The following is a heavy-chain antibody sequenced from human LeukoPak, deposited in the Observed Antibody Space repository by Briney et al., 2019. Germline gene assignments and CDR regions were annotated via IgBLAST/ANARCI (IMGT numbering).Heavy chain of an antibody. CDR1: GASIRSGDYY. CDR2: IYYSGST. D-gene: IGHD5-24*01. V-gene: IGHV4-30-4*01. J-gene: IGHJ4*02. CDR3: AQARWILFNFNY. Sequence: PSETLSLTCTVSGASIRSGDYYWSWIRQPPGKGLEWIGYIYYSGSTYYNPSLKSRVTISVDTSKNQFSLKLSSVTAADTAVYYCAQARWILFNFNYWGQGTLVTVSS.